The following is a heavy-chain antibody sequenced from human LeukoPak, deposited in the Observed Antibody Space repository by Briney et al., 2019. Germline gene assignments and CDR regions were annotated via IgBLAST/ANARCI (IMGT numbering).Heavy chain of an antibody. CDR3: ARSPDILTGYYYFDY. D-gene: IGHD3-9*01. V-gene: IGHV1-69*05. CDR2: IIPIFGTA. Sequence: SVKVSCKASGGTFSSYAISWVRQAPGQGLEWMGGIIPIFGTANYAQKLQGRVTITTDESTSTAYMELSSLRSEDTAVYYCARSPDILTGYYYFDYWGQGTLVTVSS. CDR1: GGTFSSYA. J-gene: IGHJ4*02.